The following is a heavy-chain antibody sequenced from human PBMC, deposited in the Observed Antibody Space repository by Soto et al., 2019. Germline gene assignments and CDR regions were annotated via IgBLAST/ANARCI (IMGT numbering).Heavy chain of an antibody. V-gene: IGHV1-69*13. D-gene: IGHD3-9*01. CDR3: AREGSYDIFTGYLNY. CDR2: IIPLSGTG. CDR1: GGTFNNLA. Sequence: GASVKVSCKASGGTFNNLAISWVRQAPGQGLEWMGGIIPLSGTGNYAQKFQGRVTITADESTSTAYMELSSLRSEDTAVYYCAREGSYDIFTGYLNYWGQGTLVPVSS. J-gene: IGHJ4*02.